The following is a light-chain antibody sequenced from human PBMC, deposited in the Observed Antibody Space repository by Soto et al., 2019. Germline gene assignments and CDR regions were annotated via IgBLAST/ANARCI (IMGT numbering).Light chain of an antibody. CDR1: QSISNL. CDR2: GAS. J-gene: IGKJ4*02. V-gene: IGKV3-15*01. CDR3: QQYNSYPPP. Sequence: DIRISQYPASLSVSFGARATITCRASQSISNLLAWYQQKPGQAPRLLIYGASTMATGIPARFSGSGSGTEFTLTIDSLQPEDFATYYCQQYNSYPPPFGGGTKVDIK.